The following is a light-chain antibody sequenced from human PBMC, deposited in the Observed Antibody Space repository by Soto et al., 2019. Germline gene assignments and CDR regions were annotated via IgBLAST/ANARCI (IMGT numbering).Light chain of an antibody. Sequence: ELVMTQSPATLPVSPWGRATLSCRASQSVSSKVAWYQQKPGXXPXLLIYDASTRATGIPARFSGRGSGTEVTLTISSLQSEDFAVYYCQQRSNWPPITCGQGTRLEIK. CDR3: QQRSNWPPIT. CDR2: DAS. J-gene: IGKJ5*01. V-gene: IGKV3-15*01. CDR1: QSVSSK.